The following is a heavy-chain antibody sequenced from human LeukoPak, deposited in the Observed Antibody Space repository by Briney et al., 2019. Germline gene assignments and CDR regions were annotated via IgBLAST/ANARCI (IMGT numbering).Heavy chain of an antibody. CDR1: EFSFSITW. Sequence: GGSLRLSCAASEFSFSITWMHWVRQPPGQGLVWVARITSDGTSTSYAESVKGRFTISRDNSKNTLYLQMNSLRAEDTAVYYCARVSGSYYAPFDYWGQGTLVTVSS. V-gene: IGHV3-74*03. CDR3: ARVSGSYYAPFDY. CDR2: ITSDGTST. J-gene: IGHJ4*02. D-gene: IGHD1-26*01.